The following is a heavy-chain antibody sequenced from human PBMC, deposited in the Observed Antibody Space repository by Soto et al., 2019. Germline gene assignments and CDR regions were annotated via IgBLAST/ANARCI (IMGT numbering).Heavy chain of an antibody. CDR1: GFTFNNSG. CDR2: IPYDGSDK. Sequence: PGGSLRLSCRVSGFTFNNSGMHWVRQAPGKGLEWMAVIPYDGSDKYYADSVKGRVIISRDNSKNTLNLEMNSLRAEDTAIYYCVKDRVPGAYGNYYGMDVWGQGTTVTVSS. CDR3: VKDRVPGAYGNYYGMDV. D-gene: IGHD5-12*01. J-gene: IGHJ6*02. V-gene: IGHV3-30*18.